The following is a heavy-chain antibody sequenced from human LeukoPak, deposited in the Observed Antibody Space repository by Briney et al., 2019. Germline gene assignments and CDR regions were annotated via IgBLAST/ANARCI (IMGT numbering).Heavy chain of an antibody. CDR3: ATEFYDFLSGESWFDP. J-gene: IGHJ5*02. CDR2: THHSGNT. CDR1: GDSVSGYY. D-gene: IGHD3-9*01. Sequence: SETLSLTCTVSGDSVSGYYWNWIRQPPGKGLEWIGYTHHSGNTLYNPSLKSRVTISVDTSNNDFSLNLTSVTAADTAVYYCATEFYDFLSGESWFDPWGQGALVTVS. V-gene: IGHV4-59*02.